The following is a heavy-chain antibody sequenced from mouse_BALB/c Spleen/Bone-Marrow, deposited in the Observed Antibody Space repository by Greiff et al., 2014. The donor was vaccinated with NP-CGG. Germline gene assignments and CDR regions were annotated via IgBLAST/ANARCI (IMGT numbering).Heavy chain of an antibody. V-gene: IGHV14-3*02. CDR1: GFNIKDTY. J-gene: IGHJ3*01. Sequence: VQLKESGAGLVKPGASVKLSCTASGFNIKDTYMHWVKQRPEQGLEWIGRIDPANGNTKYDPKFQGKATITADTSSNTAYLQLSSLTSEDTAVYYCARLDLLAYWGQGTLVTVSA. CDR2: IDPANGNT. CDR3: ARLDLLAY.